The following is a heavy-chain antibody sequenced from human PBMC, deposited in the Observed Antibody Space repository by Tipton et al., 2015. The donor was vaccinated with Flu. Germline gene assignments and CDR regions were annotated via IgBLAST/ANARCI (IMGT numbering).Heavy chain of an antibody. J-gene: IGHJ4*02. CDR2: IYYSGRS. Sequence: TLSLTCTVSGDSMSPQYWSWIRQSPTQGLEWIGHIYYSGRSKYNPSLTSRVSILVDTSRNQFSLKLTSVTAADTAVYYCARRSRGVHPSYYFDYWGQGILVTVSS. V-gene: IGHV4-59*11. D-gene: IGHD2/OR15-2a*01. CDR1: GDSMSPQY. CDR3: ARRSRGVHPSYYFDY.